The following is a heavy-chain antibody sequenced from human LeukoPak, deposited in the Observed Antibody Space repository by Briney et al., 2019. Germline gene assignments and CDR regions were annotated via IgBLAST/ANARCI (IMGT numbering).Heavy chain of an antibody. CDR1: GGSISSYY. CDR2: IYYNGST. D-gene: IGHD3-16*01. CDR3: ARVGAGRDAFDI. Sequence: SETLSLTCTVSGGSISSYYWSWIRQPPGKGLEWIGYIYYNGSTNYNPSLKSRVTISVDTSKNQFSLKLSSVTAADTAVYYCARVGAGRDAFDIWGQGTMVTVSS. J-gene: IGHJ3*02. V-gene: IGHV4-59*01.